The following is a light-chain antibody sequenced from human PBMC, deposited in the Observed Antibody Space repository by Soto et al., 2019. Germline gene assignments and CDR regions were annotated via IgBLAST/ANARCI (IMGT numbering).Light chain of an antibody. CDR3: QHYNSYPVT. J-gene: IGKJ1*01. CDR1: QTISSW. Sequence: DIQMTQSPSTLSASVGDRVTITCRASQTISSWLAWYQQKPGKAPKLLIYKASSLESGVPSRFSGSGSGTEFTLTISSLQPDDFATYYCQHYNSYPVTFXQGTKADIK. V-gene: IGKV1-5*03. CDR2: KAS.